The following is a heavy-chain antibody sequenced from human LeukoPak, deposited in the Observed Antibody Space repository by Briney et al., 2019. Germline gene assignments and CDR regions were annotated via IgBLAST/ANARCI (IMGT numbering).Heavy chain of an antibody. CDR3: ARDLVSWYSGGDYDAFDI. J-gene: IGHJ3*02. D-gene: IGHD6-13*01. CDR2: IISRSSYI. CDR1: EFTFSSYT. Sequence: AGGSLRLSCAASEFTFSSYTMNWVRQAPGKGLEWVSSIISRSSYIYYADSVKGRFTISRDNAKNSLYLQMNSLRAEDTAVYYCARDLVSWYSGGDYDAFDIWGQGTMVTVSS. V-gene: IGHV3-21*01.